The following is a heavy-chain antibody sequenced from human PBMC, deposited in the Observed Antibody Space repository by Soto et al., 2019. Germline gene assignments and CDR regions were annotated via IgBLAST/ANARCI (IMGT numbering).Heavy chain of an antibody. CDR3: AAWPLSSWFDD. CDR2: IGRDGSEK. D-gene: IGHD6-13*01. V-gene: IGHV3-7*05. Sequence: EVQLVESGGGSVQPGESLRLSCVGSGFDFNSYWMGWVRQAPGKGPQWVANIGRDGSEKSYVDSLKGRFTISRDNARRSVHLQMNSLGVEDTAVYYCAAWPLSSWFDDWGRGILVTVSS. CDR1: GFDFNSYW. J-gene: IGHJ4*02.